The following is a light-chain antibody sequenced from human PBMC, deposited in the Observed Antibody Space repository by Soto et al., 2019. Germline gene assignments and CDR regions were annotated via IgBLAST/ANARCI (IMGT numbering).Light chain of an antibody. J-gene: IGKJ2*01. CDR3: QQYGSSPGT. CDR2: GAS. V-gene: IGKV3-20*01. CDR1: QSVSSSY. Sequence: EIVLTQSPGTLSLSPGERATLSCRASQSVSSSYLAWYQQKHGQAPRLLIYGASSRATGIPDRFSGSGSGTDFTFTISRLEPEDVAVYYCQQYGSSPGTFGQGTKLEIK.